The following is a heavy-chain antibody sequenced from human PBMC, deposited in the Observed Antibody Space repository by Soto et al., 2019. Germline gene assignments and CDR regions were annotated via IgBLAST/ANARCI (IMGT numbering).Heavy chain of an antibody. CDR3: ARDHRPTMVRGVITYYFDY. CDR2: INPSGGST. V-gene: IGHV1-46*01. Sequence: ASVKVSCKASGYTFTSYYMHWVRQAPGQGLEWMGIINPSGGSTSYAQKFQGRVTMARDTSTSTVYMELSSLRSEDTAVYYCARDHRPTMVRGVITYYFDYWGQGTLVTVSS. CDR1: GYTFTSYY. D-gene: IGHD3-10*01. J-gene: IGHJ4*02.